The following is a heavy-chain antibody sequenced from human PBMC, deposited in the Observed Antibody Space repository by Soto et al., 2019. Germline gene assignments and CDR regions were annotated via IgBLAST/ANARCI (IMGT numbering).Heavy chain of an antibody. J-gene: IGHJ6*02. CDR2: IDSNGGT. CDR3: ERQGFGRLHGLVDV. D-gene: IGHD3-10*01. V-gene: IGHV4-59*08. CDR1: DDSSSSYK. Sequence: PSETLSLTCTVSDDSSSSYKWSWIRQPPGRRLEWIGYIDSNGGTSYNPSLQSRVTISIDTSTKQFSLKLSSVTAADTAVYYCERQGFGRLHGLVDVWGQGTTVTVSS.